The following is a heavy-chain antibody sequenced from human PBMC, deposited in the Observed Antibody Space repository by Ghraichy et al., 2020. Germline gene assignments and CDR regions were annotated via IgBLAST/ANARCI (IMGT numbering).Heavy chain of an antibody. J-gene: IGHJ4*02. CDR1: GGSFSGYY. V-gene: IGHV4-34*01. D-gene: IGHD6-19*01. CDR2: INHSGST. Sequence: SETLSLTCAVYGGSFSGYYWSWIRQPPGKGLEWIGEINHSGSTNYNPSLKSRVTISVDTSKNQFSLKLSSVTAADTAMYYCARGCLYCSGWTTRSLDYWGQGTLVTVSS. CDR3: ARGCLYCSGWTTRSLDY.